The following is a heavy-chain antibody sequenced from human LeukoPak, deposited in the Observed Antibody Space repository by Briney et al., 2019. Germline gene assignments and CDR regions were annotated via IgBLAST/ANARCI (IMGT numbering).Heavy chain of an antibody. CDR1: GFTFDDYA. CDR3: AKLATSMVRGVIIPTDY. CDR2: ISWNSGSI. D-gene: IGHD3-10*01. Sequence: GGSLRLSCAASGFTFDDYAMHWVRQAPGKGLEWVSGISWNSGSIGYADSVKGRFTISRDNAKNSLYLQMNSLRAEDTALYYCAKLATSMVRGVIIPTDYWGQGTLVTVSS. J-gene: IGHJ4*02. V-gene: IGHV3-9*01.